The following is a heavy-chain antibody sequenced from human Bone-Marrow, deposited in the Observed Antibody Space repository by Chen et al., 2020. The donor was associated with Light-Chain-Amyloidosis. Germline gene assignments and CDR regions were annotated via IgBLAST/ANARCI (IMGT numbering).Heavy chain of an antibody. V-gene: IGHV1-2*02. Sequence: QVQLVQSGAEVKKPGASVKVSCKASGYTFTGYYMHWVRQAPGQGLEWMGWINPNSGGTNYAQKFQGRVTMTRDTSISTAYMELSRLRSDDTAVYYCARDRETLWFGELYPDYWGQGTLVTVSS. CDR3: ARDRETLWFGELYPDY. CDR2: INPNSGGT. D-gene: IGHD3-10*01. CDR1: GYTFTGYY. J-gene: IGHJ4*02.